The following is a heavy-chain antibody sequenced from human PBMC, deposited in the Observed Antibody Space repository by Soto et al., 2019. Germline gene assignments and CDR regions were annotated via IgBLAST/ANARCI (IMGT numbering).Heavy chain of an antibody. CDR3: ARAGRDGYNCDY. CDR1: GGTFSSYA. CDR2: IIPIFGTA. D-gene: IGHD5-12*01. V-gene: IGHV1-69*13. J-gene: IGHJ4*02. Sequence: SVKVSCKASGGTFSSYAISWVRQAPGQGLEWMGGIIPIFGTANYAQKFQGRVTITADESTSTAYMELSSLRSEDTAVYYCARAGRDGYNCDYWGQGTLVTVSS.